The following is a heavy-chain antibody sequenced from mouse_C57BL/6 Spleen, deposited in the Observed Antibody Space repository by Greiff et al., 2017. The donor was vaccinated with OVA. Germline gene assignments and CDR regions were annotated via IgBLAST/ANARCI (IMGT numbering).Heavy chain of an antibody. V-gene: IGHV3-6*01. CDR1: GYSITSGYY. CDR2: ISYDGST. CDR3: ARDDDDYDWFAY. D-gene: IGHD2-4*01. Sequence: ESGPGLVKPSQSLSLTCSVTGYSITSGYYWNWIRQFPGNKLEWMGYISYDGSTNYNPSLKNRISITRDTSKNQFFLKLNSVTTEDTATYYGARDDDDYDWFAYWGQGTLVTVSA. J-gene: IGHJ3*01.